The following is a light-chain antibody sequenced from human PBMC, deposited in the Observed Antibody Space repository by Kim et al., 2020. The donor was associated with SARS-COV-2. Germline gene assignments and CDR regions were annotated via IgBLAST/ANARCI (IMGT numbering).Light chain of an antibody. CDR1: IPDIGSYNY. CDR2: DVR. V-gene: IGLV2-14*03. CDR3: SSYTSSNTLI. Sequence: GQSSTISCTGTIPDIGSYNYASWYQHPPGKVPKVIISDVRNRPSGVSDRCSCSKSVNTASLTISGLQPEDEADYYCSSYTSSNTLIFGGGTKVTVL. J-gene: IGLJ2*01.